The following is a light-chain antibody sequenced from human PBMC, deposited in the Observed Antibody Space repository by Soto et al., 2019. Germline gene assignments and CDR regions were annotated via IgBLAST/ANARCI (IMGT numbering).Light chain of an antibody. J-gene: IGLJ1*01. CDR2: DDD. Sequence: QSVLTQPPSVSAAPGQRVSISCSGSSSNIGGNSVFWYQQLPGTAPKLLIYDDDKRPSGIPDRFSGSKSGTSATLGITGFQTGDEADYYCGSRDSSLSAYVFGTGTKVTVL. CDR3: GSRDSSLSAYV. V-gene: IGLV1-51*01. CDR1: SSNIGGNS.